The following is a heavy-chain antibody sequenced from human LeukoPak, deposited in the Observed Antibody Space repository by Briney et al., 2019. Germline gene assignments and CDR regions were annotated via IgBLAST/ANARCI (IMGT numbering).Heavy chain of an antibody. CDR1: GFTFGSHA. CDR2: ISGSGGST. V-gene: IGHV3-23*01. CDR3: AKMYYDILTGSNNWFDP. J-gene: IGHJ5*02. Sequence: GGSLRLSCAASGFTFGSHAVSWVRQAPGKGLEWVSAISGSGGSTYYADSVKGRFTISRDNSKNTLYLQMNSLRAEDTAVYYCAKMYYDILTGSNNWFDPWGQGTLVTVSS. D-gene: IGHD3-9*01.